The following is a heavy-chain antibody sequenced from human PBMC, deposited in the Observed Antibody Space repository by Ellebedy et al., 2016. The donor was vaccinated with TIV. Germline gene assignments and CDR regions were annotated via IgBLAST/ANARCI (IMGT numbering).Heavy chain of an antibody. J-gene: IGHJ4*02. V-gene: IGHV4-34*01. CDR1: GGSFDPSY. Sequence: MPSETLSLTCAVYGGSFDPSYLSWIRQPPGKGLEWIGEINHSGTTTYSQSLRSRATISLDTSKNELSLEVTSVTAADTAMYYCVCGSYYDNWGQGTLVSVSS. CDR3: VCGSYYDN. CDR2: INHSGTT. D-gene: IGHD3-16*01.